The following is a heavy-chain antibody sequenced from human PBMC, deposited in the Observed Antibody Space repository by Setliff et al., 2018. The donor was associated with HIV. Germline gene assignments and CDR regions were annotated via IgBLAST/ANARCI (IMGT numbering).Heavy chain of an antibody. CDR2: IYYTGTT. J-gene: IGHJ3*02. V-gene: IGHV4-61*01. Sequence: PSETLSLTCTVSGGSISSNNYFWGWIRQPPEKGLEWIGYIYYTGTTKYNPSLKSRVTMSVDTSKNQLSLKLSSLTAADTAVYYCARDRPPSTVDMLGAFDRWGQGTMVTVSS. D-gene: IGHD4-17*01. CDR3: ARDRPPSTVDMLGAFDR. CDR1: GGSISSNNYF.